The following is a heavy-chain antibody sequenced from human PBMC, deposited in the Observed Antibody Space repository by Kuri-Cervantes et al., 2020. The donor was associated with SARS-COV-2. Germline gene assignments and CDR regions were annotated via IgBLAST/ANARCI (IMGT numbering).Heavy chain of an antibody. V-gene: IGHV1-69*04. CDR1: GGTSSSYA. CDR2: IIPILGIA. J-gene: IGHJ3*02. Sequence: SVKVSCKASGGTSSSYAISWVRQAPGQGLEWMGRIIPILGIANYAQKFQGRVTITADKSTSTAYMELSSLRSEDTAVYYCAREVGIQLWSSGNAFDIWGQGTMVTVSS. CDR3: AREVGIQLWSSGNAFDI. D-gene: IGHD5-18*01.